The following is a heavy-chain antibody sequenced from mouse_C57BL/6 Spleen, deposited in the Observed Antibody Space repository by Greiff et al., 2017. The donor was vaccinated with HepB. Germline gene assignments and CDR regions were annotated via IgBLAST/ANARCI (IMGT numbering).Heavy chain of an antibody. CDR3: AGWSAMVTTGAMDY. CDR1: GYTFTSYW. V-gene: IGHV1-64*01. CDR2: IHPNSGST. Sequence: QVQLQQPGAELVKPGASVKLSCKASGYTFTSYWMHWVKQRPGQGLEWIGMIHPNSGSTNYNEKFKSKATLTVDKSSSTAYMQLSSLTSEDSAVYYCAGWSAMVTTGAMDYWGQGTSVTVSS. D-gene: IGHD2-2*01. J-gene: IGHJ4*01.